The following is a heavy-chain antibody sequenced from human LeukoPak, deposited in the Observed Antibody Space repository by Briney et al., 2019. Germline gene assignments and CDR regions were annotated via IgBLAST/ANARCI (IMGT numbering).Heavy chain of an antibody. D-gene: IGHD6-19*01. CDR2: IYYSGST. CDR1: GGSISSSSYY. CDR3: ARDGGIAVAGPLDY. Sequence: SETLSLTCTVSGGSISSSSYYWGWIRQPPGKGLEWIGSIYYSGSTYYNPSLKSRVTISVDTSKNQFSLKLSSVTAADTAVYYCARDGGIAVAGPLDYWGQGTLVTVSS. J-gene: IGHJ4*02. V-gene: IGHV4-39*07.